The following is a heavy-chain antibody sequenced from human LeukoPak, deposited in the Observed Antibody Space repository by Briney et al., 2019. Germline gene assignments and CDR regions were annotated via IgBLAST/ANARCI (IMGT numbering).Heavy chain of an antibody. D-gene: IGHD6-19*01. Sequence: GGSLRLSSAASGFTFSSYAMSWVRQAPGKGLEWVSIMSGSGDTTYYADSVKGRFTISRDNSKNTLYLQMNSLRVEDTAVYYCATGLSSGWYYFDYWGQGTLVTVSS. CDR1: GFTFSSYA. CDR2: MSGSGDTT. CDR3: ATGLSSGWYYFDY. J-gene: IGHJ4*02. V-gene: IGHV3-23*01.